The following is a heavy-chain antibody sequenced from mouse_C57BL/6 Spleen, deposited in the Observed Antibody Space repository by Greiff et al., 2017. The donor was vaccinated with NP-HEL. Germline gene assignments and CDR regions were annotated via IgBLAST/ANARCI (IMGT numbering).Heavy chain of an antibody. D-gene: IGHD3-1*01. J-gene: IGHJ1*03. CDR1: GYTFTSYW. CDR2: IHPNSGST. Sequence: VQLQQPGAELVKPGASVKLSCKASGYTFTSYWMHWVKQRPGQGLEWIGMIHPNSGSTNYNEKFKSKATLTVDKSSSTAYMQLSSLTSEDSAVYYCARSSGGGYFDVWGTGTTVTVSS. V-gene: IGHV1-64*01. CDR3: ARSSGGGYFDV.